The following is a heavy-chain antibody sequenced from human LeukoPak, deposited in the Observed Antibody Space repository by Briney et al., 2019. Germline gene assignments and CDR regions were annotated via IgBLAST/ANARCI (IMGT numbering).Heavy chain of an antibody. Sequence: PSETLSLTCTVSGGSISSSSYHWSWIRQPPGQGLEWIGYIYFSGSTYYNPSLKGRLTMSVDMSRNQFSLNLTSVSAADTAVYYCARGPTATDYYYSHAMDVWGQGTTVTVSS. D-gene: IGHD4-17*01. CDR3: ARGPTATDYYYSHAMDV. V-gene: IGHV4-30-4*01. CDR1: GGSISSSSYH. J-gene: IGHJ6*02. CDR2: IYFSGST.